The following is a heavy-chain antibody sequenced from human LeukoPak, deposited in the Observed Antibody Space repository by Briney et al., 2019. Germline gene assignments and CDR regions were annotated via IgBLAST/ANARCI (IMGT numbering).Heavy chain of an antibody. D-gene: IGHD6-13*01. V-gene: IGHV4-39*01. J-gene: IGHJ6*02. Sequence: PSETLSLTCTVSGGSISSYYWGWIRQPPGKGLEWIGSIYYSGSTYYNPSLKSRVTISVDTSKNQFSLKLSSVTAADTAVYYCARHPSTGYSSSWPNYYYYGMDVWGQGTTVTVSS. CDR2: IYYSGST. CDR3: ARHPSTGYSSSWPNYYYYGMDV. CDR1: GGSISSYY.